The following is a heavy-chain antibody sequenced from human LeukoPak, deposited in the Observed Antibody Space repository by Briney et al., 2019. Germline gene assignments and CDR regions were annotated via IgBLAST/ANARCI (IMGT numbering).Heavy chain of an antibody. CDR3: ARGPPENYYDGSGYCFFDS. J-gene: IGHJ4*02. CDR1: GFTFSSYW. Sequence: GSLRLSCAASGFTFSSYWMSWVRQAPGKGLEWIGEINHSGSSNYNPSLKSRVTISLDTSKNQFSLRLTSVTAADTAVYYCARGPPENYYDGSGYCFFDSWGQGTLVTVSS. V-gene: IGHV4-34*01. D-gene: IGHD3-22*01. CDR2: INHSGSS.